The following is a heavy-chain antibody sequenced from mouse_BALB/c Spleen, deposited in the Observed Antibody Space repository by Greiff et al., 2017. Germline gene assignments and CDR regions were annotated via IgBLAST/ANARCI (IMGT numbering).Heavy chain of an antibody. CDR1: GYTFTSYW. Sequence: QVQLQQSGAELVKPGASVKLSCKASGYTFTSYWMHWVKQRPGQGLEWIGEIDPSDSYTNYNQKFKGKATLTVDKSSSTAYMQLSSLTSEDSAVYYCARSVTTVVATGYFDVWGAGTTVTVSS. D-gene: IGHD1-1*01. CDR2: IDPSDSYT. V-gene: IGHV1-69*02. CDR3: ARSVTTVVATGYFDV. J-gene: IGHJ1*01.